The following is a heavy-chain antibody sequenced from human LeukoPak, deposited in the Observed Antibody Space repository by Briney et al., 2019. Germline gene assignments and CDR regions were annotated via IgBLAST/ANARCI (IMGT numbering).Heavy chain of an antibody. CDR1: GFTFSNYV. CDR3: AKVRAPSGWFNSDY. D-gene: IGHD6-19*01. V-gene: IGHV3-23*01. Sequence: GGSLRLSCAASGFTFSNYVMSWVRQAPGKGLEWVSGISGSGDSTYYANSVKGRFTISRDNSKNTLYLQMNSLRVEDTAAYYCAKVRAPSGWFNSDYWGQGTLVTVSS. CDR2: ISGSGDST. J-gene: IGHJ4*02.